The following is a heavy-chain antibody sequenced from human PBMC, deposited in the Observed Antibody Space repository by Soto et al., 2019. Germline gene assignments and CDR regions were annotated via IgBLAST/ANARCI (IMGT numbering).Heavy chain of an antibody. CDR3: ARLEAFCGGDCHSP. D-gene: IGHD2-21*02. Sequence: QLQLQESGSGLVKPSQTLSLTCAVSGGSISTGAYFYSWIRQPPGEGLEWIGYIYHSGSTYYNPSLKSRISMSVDRSKNQFSLSLSSVTAADTAVYYCARLEAFCGGDCHSPWGQGTLVTVSS. CDR2: IYHSGST. V-gene: IGHV4-30-2*01. J-gene: IGHJ5*02. CDR1: GGSISTGAYF.